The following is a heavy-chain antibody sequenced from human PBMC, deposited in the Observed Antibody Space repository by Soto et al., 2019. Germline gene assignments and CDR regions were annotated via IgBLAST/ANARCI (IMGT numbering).Heavy chain of an antibody. D-gene: IGHD3-3*01. CDR2: IKSKTDGGTT. J-gene: IGHJ4*02. CDR3: TTVYYDFWSGNAGADNN. Sequence: EVQLVESGGGLVKPGGSLRLSCAASGFTFSNAWMNWVRPAPGKGLEWVGRIKSKTDGGTTDYAAPVKGRFTISRDDSKNTLYLQMNSLKTEDTAVYYCTTVYYDFWSGNAGADNNWGQGTLVTVSS. CDR1: GFTFSNAW. V-gene: IGHV3-15*07.